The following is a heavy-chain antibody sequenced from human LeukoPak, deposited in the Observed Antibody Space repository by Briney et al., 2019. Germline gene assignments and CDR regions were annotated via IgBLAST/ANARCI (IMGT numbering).Heavy chain of an antibody. D-gene: IGHD5-18*01. Sequence: PGGSLRLSCAASGFTFSSYAMSWVRQAPGKGLEWVSAISGSGGSTYYADSVKGRFTISRDNSKNTLYLQTNSLRAEDTAVYYCAKYPVDTAMVTYYFDYWGQGTLVAVSS. CDR3: AKYPVDTAMVTYYFDY. CDR2: ISGSGGST. CDR1: GFTFSSYA. J-gene: IGHJ4*02. V-gene: IGHV3-23*01.